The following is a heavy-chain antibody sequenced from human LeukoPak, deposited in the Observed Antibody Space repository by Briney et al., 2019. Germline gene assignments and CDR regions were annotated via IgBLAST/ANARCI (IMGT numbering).Heavy chain of an antibody. CDR3: ARDRSIVGESYFDY. Sequence: GGSLRLSCAASGFTFSSYGMHWVRQAPGKGLEWVAVIWYDGSNKYYADSVKGRFTISRDNSKNTLYLQMNSLRAEDTAVYYCARDRSIVGESYFDYWGQGTLVTVSS. V-gene: IGHV3-33*01. J-gene: IGHJ4*02. D-gene: IGHD3-10*01. CDR1: GFTFSSYG. CDR2: IWYDGSNK.